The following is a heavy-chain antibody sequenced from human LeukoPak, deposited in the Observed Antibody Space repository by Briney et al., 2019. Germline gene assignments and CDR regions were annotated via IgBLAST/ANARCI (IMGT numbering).Heavy chain of an antibody. J-gene: IGHJ4*02. D-gene: IGHD3-22*01. Sequence: ASVKVSCKASGYTFTSYYMHWVRQAPGQGLEWMGIINPSGGSTNYAQKFQGRVTITADESTSKAYLEVNSLTSADTAMYYCARDYDSSGPQKNFFDFWGQGTLVTVSS. V-gene: IGHV1-46*01. CDR1: GYTFTSYY. CDR3: ARDYDSSGPQKNFFDF. CDR2: INPSGGST.